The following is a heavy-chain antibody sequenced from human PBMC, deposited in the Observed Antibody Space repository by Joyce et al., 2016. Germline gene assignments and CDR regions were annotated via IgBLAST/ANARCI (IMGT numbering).Heavy chain of an antibody. CDR3: ARERGGGMSAFDI. CDR1: GFTFSAYE. J-gene: IGHJ3*02. Sequence: EVQLVEAGGALVQPGGSLRLSCAASGFTFSAYEIHWVLQTTGKGLEWFSAIGTAGDPYYAGSVKGRFTISRENAKSSLFLQMNSLRAEDTAVYYCARERGGGMSAFDIWGQGTMVTVSS. CDR2: IGTAGDP. V-gene: IGHV3-13*05. D-gene: IGHD3-16*01.